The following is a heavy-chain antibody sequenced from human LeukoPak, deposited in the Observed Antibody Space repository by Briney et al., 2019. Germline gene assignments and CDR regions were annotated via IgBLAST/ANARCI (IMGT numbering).Heavy chain of an antibody. Sequence: SETLSLTCTVSGGSITGYYWSSIRQPAGQGLEWIGRIYSSGSSQYNPSLKSPVTISLDRSKNQFSLRLSSVTAADTAVYYCARGSYGHFDYWGQGTLVTVSS. CDR3: ARGSYGHFDY. CDR1: GGSITGYY. J-gene: IGHJ4*02. CDR2: IYSSGSS. V-gene: IGHV4-4*07. D-gene: IGHD5-18*01.